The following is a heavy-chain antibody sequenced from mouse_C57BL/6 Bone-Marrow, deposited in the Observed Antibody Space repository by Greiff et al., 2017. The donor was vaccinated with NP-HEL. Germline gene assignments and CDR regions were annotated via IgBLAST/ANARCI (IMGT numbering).Heavy chain of an antibody. Sequence: EVKLVESGGGLVQPGGSLKLSCAASGFTFSDYYMYWVRQTPEKRLEWVAYISNGGGSTYYPDTVKGRFTISRDNAKNTLYLQMSRLKSEDTAMYYCASSPAYWGQGTLVTVSA. V-gene: IGHV5-12*01. CDR1: GFTFSDYY. CDR3: ASSPAY. D-gene: IGHD6-1*01. CDR2: ISNGGGST. J-gene: IGHJ3*01.